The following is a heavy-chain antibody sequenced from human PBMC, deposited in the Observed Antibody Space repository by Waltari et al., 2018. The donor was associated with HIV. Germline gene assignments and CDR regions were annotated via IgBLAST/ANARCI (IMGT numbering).Heavy chain of an antibody. D-gene: IGHD3-16*02. CDR2: LYSNGTT. V-gene: IGHV3-53*01. CDR3: ARMQRFYGSEQSRYFYFGMDV. J-gene: IGHJ6*02. CDR1: GFIVSDNY. Sequence: EVQLVESGGNLTRPGGSLRLSCVGSGFIVSDNYMSWVRQAPGKGPEWVSVLYSNGTTLYGGSVKGRFTIFRNNSKNTLYLKMNTLRVGDTAVYYCARMQRFYGSEQSRYFYFGMDVWGQGTTVTVSS.